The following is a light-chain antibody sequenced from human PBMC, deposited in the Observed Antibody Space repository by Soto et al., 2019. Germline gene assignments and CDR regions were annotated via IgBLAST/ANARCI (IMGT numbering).Light chain of an antibody. V-gene: IGKV3-20*01. Sequence: EIVLTQSPGTLSVSPGQRATLSCRASQSVGRNYLAWYQQKPGQTPRLLIHGASSRATGIPDRFSGSGSGTDFTLSVSRLEAEDFGVYYCQQHATSPLTFGGGTKVETK. CDR2: GAS. CDR3: QQHATSPLT. CDR1: QSVGRNY. J-gene: IGKJ4*01.